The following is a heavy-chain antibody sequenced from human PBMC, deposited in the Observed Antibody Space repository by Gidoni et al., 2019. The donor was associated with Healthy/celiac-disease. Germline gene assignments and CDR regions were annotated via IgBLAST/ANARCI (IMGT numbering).Heavy chain of an antibody. V-gene: IGHV1-69*01. J-gene: IGHJ3*02. CDR3: ARERGPQYLDAFDI. CDR1: GGTFSNYA. D-gene: IGHD2-2*01. Sequence: QAQLVQSGAEVKKPGSSVKVSCKASGGTFSNYAISWVRHAPRQGLEWMGGIIPSSDIANYAQKFHGRVTITADESTSAGDMERSSLRSEDTAVYYCARERGPQYLDAFDIWGQGTMVSVCS. CDR2: IIPSSDIA.